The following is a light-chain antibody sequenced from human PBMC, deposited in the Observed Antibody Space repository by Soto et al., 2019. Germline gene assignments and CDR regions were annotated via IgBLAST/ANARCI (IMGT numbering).Light chain of an antibody. CDR2: DND. V-gene: IGLV1-51*01. CDR1: SSNIGDNH. CDR3: GAWDSSLSAGL. J-gene: IGLJ3*02. Sequence: QSVLTQPPSGSAAPGQTVTISCSGSSSNIGDNHVYWYQQFPGTAPKLLIYDNDNRPSGIPDRVSASKSGTSASLAITGLQPGDEADYYCGAWDSSLSAGLFGGGTKVTVL.